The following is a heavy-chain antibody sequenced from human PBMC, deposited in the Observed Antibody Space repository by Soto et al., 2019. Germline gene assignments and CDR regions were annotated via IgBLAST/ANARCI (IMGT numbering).Heavy chain of an antibody. D-gene: IGHD6-6*01. CDR3: ARCLFEYSSSSRYGMDV. CDR1: GFTFSSYW. CDR2: IKQDGSEK. Sequence: GGSLRLSCAASGFTFSSYWMSWVRQAPGKGLEWVANIKQDGSEKYYVDSVKGRFTISRGNAKNSLYLQMNSLRAEDTAVYYCARCLFEYSSSSRYGMDVWGQGTTVTVSS. V-gene: IGHV3-7*01. J-gene: IGHJ6*02.